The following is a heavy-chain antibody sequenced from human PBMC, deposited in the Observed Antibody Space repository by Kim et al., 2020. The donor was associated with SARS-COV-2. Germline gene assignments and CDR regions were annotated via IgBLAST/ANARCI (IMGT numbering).Heavy chain of an antibody. J-gene: IGHJ6*02. V-gene: IGHV5-51*01. Sequence: GESLKISCKGSGYSFTSYWIGWVRQMPGKGLEWMGIIYSGDFDTRYSPSFQGQVTISADKSISTAYLQWSSLKASDTAMYYCARRSSWYVSGYYYYGMDVWGQGTTVTVSS. CDR2: IYSGDFDT. D-gene: IGHD6-13*01. CDR1: GYSFTSYW. CDR3: ARRSSWYVSGYYYYGMDV.